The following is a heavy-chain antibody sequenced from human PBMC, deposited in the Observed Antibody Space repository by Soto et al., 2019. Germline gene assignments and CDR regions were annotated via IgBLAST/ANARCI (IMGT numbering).Heavy chain of an antibody. D-gene: IGHD6-13*01. V-gene: IGHV3-23*01. CDR2: ISGSGGTT. CDR1: GFTFSTYG. CDR3: AKDSPSWYLYYFDY. J-gene: IGHJ4*02. Sequence: GGSLRLSCAASGFTFSTYGMNWVRQAPGKGLEWVSAISGSGGTTYYADSVKGRFTISRDNSKNTLYLQMNSLRAEDTAVYYCAKDSPSWYLYYFDYWGQGTLVTVSS.